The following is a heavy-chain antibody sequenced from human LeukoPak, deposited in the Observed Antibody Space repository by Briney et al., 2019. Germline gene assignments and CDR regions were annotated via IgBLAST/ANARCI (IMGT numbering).Heavy chain of an antibody. Sequence: SETLSLTCTVSGGSISSGSYYWSWIRQPAGKGLEWIGRIYTSGSTNYNPSLKSRVTIPVDTSKNQFSLKLSSVTAADTAVYYCARDLSGTFDYWGQGTLVTVSS. CDR2: IYTSGST. V-gene: IGHV4-61*02. J-gene: IGHJ4*02. CDR1: GGSISSGSYY. CDR3: ARDLSGTFDY. D-gene: IGHD2-15*01.